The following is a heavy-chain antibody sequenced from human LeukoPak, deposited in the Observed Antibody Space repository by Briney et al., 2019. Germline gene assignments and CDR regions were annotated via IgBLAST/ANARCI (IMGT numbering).Heavy chain of an antibody. CDR2: INSDGSST. D-gene: IGHD6-19*01. CDR3: ARGFQSGWYVDY. J-gene: IGHJ4*02. V-gene: IGHV3-74*01. Sequence: PGGSLRLSCAASGFTFSNAWMSWVRQAPGKGLVWVSRINSDGSSTSYADSVKGRFTISRDNAKNTLYLQMNSLRAEDTAVYYCARGFQSGWYVDYWGQGTLVTVSS. CDR1: GFTFSNAW.